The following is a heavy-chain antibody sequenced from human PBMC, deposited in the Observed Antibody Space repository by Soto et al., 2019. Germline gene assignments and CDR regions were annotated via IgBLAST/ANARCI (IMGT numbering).Heavy chain of an antibody. Sequence: EVQLVESGGGLVQPGRSLRLSCAASGFTFDDYAMHWVRQAPGKGLEWVSGISWNSGSIGYADSVKGRFTISRDNAKNSLYLQMNSLRAEDTALYCCAKDISAYSGYDSYWYFYLWGRGTLVTVSS. D-gene: IGHD5-12*01. CDR1: GFTFDDYA. CDR2: ISWNSGSI. V-gene: IGHV3-9*01. J-gene: IGHJ2*01. CDR3: AKDISAYSGYDSYWYFYL.